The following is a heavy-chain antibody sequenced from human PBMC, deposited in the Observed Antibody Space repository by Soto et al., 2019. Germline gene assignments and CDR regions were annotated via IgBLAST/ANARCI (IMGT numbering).Heavy chain of an antibody. CDR1: GFNFKNYA. CDR3: AREDDYNYRYFNYGLDV. J-gene: IGHJ6*02. V-gene: IGHV3-30-3*01. CDR2: ISFDGDRK. D-gene: IGHD5-12*01. Sequence: GGSLRLSCAASGFNFKNYALHWVRQAPGKGLEWVAVISFDGDRKYYADSVKGRFTISRDNFQNTLYLQMNNLRVEDAALYFCAREDDYNYRYFNYGLDVWGQGTTVTVSS.